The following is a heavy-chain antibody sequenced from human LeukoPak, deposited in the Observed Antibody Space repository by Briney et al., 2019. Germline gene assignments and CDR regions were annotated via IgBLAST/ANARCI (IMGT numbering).Heavy chain of an antibody. CDR3: ARVWRYYNSGSYNTDAFDI. V-gene: IGHV4-59*01. CDR2: IYNSGST. J-gene: IGHJ3*02. D-gene: IGHD3-10*01. Sequence: SETLSLTCTVSGGSISSYYWSWIRQPPGKGLEWIGYIYNSGSTNYNPSLKSRVIISLDTSKNQFSLKLSSVTAADTAVYFCARVWRYYNSGSYNTDAFDIWGQGTIVTDPS. CDR1: GGSISSYY.